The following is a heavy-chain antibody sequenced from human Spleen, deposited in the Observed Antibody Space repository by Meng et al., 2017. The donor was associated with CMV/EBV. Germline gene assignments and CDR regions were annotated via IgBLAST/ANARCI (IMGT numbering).Heavy chain of an antibody. CDR2: IIPIFGTA. D-gene: IGHD6-13*01. J-gene: IGHJ4*02. CDR3: ATGYSSSWYYFDH. Sequence: KASGGTCSSYAISWVRQAPGQGLEWMGGIIPIFGTANYAQKFQGRVTITTDESTSTAYMELSSLRSEDTAVYYCATGYSSSWYYFDHWGQGTLVTVSS. CDR1: GGTCSSYA. V-gene: IGHV1-69*05.